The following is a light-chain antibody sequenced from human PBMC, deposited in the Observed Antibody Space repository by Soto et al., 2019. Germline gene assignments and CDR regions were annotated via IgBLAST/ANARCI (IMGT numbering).Light chain of an antibody. J-gene: IGLJ1*01. V-gene: IGLV3-21*02. CDR3: QLWDSSSDRYV. Sequence: SYELTQPPSVSVAPGQTARITCGGNRIGSESVHWYQQKPGQAPVLVVYDDSDRPSGIPERFSGSKSGNTATLTISRVEGGDEADYYCQLWDSSSDRYVFGTGTKLTVL. CDR2: DDS. CDR1: RIGSES.